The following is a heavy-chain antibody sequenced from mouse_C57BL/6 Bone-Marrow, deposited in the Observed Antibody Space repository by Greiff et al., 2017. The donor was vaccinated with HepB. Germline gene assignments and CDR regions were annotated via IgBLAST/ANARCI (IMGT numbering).Heavy chain of an antibody. CDR2: ISSGSSTI. CDR3: ARPGLGYFDY. CDR1: GFTFSDYG. D-gene: IGHD2-4*01. J-gene: IGHJ2*01. V-gene: IGHV5-17*01. Sequence: EVQVVESGGGLVKPGGSLKLSCAASGFTFSDYGMHWVRQAPEKGLEWVAYISSGSSTIYYADTVKGRFTISRDNAKNTLFLQMTSRRSEDTAMYYCARPGLGYFDYWGQGTTLTVSS.